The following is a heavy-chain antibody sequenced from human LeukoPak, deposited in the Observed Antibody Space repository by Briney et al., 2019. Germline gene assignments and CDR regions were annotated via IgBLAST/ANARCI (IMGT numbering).Heavy chain of an antibody. V-gene: IGHV4-38-2*02. CDR1: GYSISSGNY. Sequence: SETLSLTCTVSGYSISSGNYWGWIRQSPGKGLEWIGTIYHSGSTYYNPSLKSRVTISVDTSKNQISLRLSSVTAADTAIYYCARGNSDRFPPYMDYWGQGILVIVSS. CDR3: ARGNSDRFPPYMDY. D-gene: IGHD2-21*01. J-gene: IGHJ4*02. CDR2: IYHSGST.